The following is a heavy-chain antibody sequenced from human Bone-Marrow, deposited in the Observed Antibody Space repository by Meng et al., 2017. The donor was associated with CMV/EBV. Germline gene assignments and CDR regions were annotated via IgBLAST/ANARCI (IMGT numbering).Heavy chain of an antibody. J-gene: IGHJ6*02. V-gene: IGHV3-21*01. Sequence: GGSLRLSCAASGFTFSRYWMSWVRQAPGKGLEWVSSISSSSSYIYYADSVKGRFTISRDNAENSLYLQMNSLRAEDTAVYYCAREDSQLLRDTIFGVVIDYYYYYGMDVWGQGTTVTVSS. CDR3: AREDSQLLRDTIFGVVIDYYYYYGMDV. CDR1: GFTFSRYW. CDR2: ISSSSSYI. D-gene: IGHD3-3*01.